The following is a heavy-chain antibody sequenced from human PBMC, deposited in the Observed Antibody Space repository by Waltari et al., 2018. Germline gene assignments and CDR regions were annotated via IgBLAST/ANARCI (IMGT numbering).Heavy chain of an antibody. V-gene: IGHV3-48*03. D-gene: IGHD2-21*02. CDR3: ARESPNCVGDCLDY. J-gene: IGHJ4*02. Sequence: VQRVGSGGGLVQPGGSSRRSCTTSGFIFSSFEFIWFRTAPGKGLEWVSYITASGDTMFYTDSVKGRLTISRDNAKNALYLQMNSLRVEDTAVYYCARESPNCVGDCLDYWGQGTLVTVSS. CDR1: GFIFSSFE. CDR2: ITASGDTM.